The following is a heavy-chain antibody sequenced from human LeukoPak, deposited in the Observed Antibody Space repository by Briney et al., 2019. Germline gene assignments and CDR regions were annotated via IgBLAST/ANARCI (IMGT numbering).Heavy chain of an antibody. J-gene: IGHJ4*02. CDR3: ARGRGYSYGSPLDY. CDR2: IYYTGST. Sequence: PSETLSLTCTVSRGSISSPYWSWIRQPPGKGLEWIGNIYYTGSTNHNPSLKSRVTISVDTSKNQFSLKLSSVTAADTAVYYCARGRGYSYGSPLDYWGQGSLVTVSS. CDR1: RGSISSPY. V-gene: IGHV4-59*11. D-gene: IGHD5-18*01.